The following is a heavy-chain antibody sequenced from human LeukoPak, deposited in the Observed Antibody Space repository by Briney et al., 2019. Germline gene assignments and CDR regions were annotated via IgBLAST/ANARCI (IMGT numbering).Heavy chain of an antibody. CDR2: INHSGST. Sequence: SETLSLTCAVYGGSFSGYYWSWIRQPPGKGLEWIGEINHSGSTNYNPSLKSRVTISVDTSKNQFSLKLSSVTAADAAVYYCASSLLRVSTRDIWGQGTMVTVSS. CDR3: ASSLLRVSTRDI. D-gene: IGHD3-22*01. CDR1: GGSFSGYY. V-gene: IGHV4-34*01. J-gene: IGHJ3*02.